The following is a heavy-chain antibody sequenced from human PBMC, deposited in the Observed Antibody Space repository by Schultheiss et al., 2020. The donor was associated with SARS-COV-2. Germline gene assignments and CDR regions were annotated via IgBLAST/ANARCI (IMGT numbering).Heavy chain of an antibody. CDR2: ISYDGSNK. CDR1: GFTFSDYY. V-gene: IGHV3-30*18. J-gene: IGHJ5*02. D-gene: IGHD2-2*01. Sequence: GGSLRLSCAASGFTFSDYYMSWIRQAPGKGLEWVAVISYDGSNKYYADSVKGRFTISRDNSKNTLYLQMNSLRAEDTAVYYCAKGGQLLFWYNWFDPWGQGTLVTVSS. CDR3: AKGGQLLFWYNWFDP.